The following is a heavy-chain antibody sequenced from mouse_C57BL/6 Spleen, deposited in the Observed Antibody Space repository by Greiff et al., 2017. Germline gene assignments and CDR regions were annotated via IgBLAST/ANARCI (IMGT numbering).Heavy chain of an antibody. V-gene: IGHV5-17*01. D-gene: IGHD3-2*02. CDR3: ARGDSSGYPYYYAMDY. CDR2: ISSGSSTI. CDR1: GFTFSDYG. Sequence: DVHLVESGGGLVKPGGSLKLSCAASGFTFSDYGMHWVRQAPEKGLEWVAYISSGSSTIYYADTVKGRFTISRDNAKNTLFLQMTSLRSEDTAMYYCARGDSSGYPYYYAMDYWGQGTSVTVSS. J-gene: IGHJ4*01.